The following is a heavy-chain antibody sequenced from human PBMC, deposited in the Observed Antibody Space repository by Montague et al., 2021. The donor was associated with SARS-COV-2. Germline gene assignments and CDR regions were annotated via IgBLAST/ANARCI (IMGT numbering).Heavy chain of an antibody. V-gene: IGHV4-4*02. J-gene: IGHJ4*02. Sequence: SETLSLTCVVSGASVTSPNWWSWVRQALGKGLEWIGEINHRGTIXYNPSLKSRVTISVDKSKNNFFLRLSSVTAADTAIYFCARDADIDVFGSYFDDWGQGTLVTVTS. CDR1: GASVTSPNW. CDR3: ARDADIDVFGSYFDD. CDR2: INHRGTI. D-gene: IGHD5-12*01.